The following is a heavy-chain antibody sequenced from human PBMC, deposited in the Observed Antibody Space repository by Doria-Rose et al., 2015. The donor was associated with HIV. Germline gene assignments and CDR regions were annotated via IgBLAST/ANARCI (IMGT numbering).Heavy chain of an antibody. CDR3: ARIKSSRWYHKYYFDF. CDR2: FFSDDER. J-gene: IGHJ4*02. CDR1: GVSLSSPGMG. V-gene: IGHV2-26*01. Sequence: QVQLVQSGPVLVKPTETLTLTCTVSGVSLSSPGMGVSWIRQPPGKALEWLANFFSDDERSYKTSLKSRLTISRCTSKSQVVLTMTDMDPVDTATYYCARIKSSRWYHKYYFDFWGQGTLVIVSA. D-gene: IGHD6-13*01.